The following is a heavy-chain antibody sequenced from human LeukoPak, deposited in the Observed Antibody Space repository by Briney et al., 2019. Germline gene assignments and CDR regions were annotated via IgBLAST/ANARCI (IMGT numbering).Heavy chain of an antibody. CDR1: GFTFSSYA. V-gene: IGHV3-23*01. J-gene: IGHJ4*02. D-gene: IGHD2-2*01. CDR3: AKDRDTSRDRVFDY. Sequence: GGSLRLSCAASGFTFSSYAMSWVRQAPGKGLEWVSAISGSGGRTSYADSVKGRFTISRDNSKNTLYLQMNSLRAEDTAVCYCAKDRDTSRDRVFDYWGQGTLVTVSS. CDR2: ISGSGGRT.